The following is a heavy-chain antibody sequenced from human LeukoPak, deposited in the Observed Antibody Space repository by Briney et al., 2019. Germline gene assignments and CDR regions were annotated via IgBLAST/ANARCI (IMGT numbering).Heavy chain of an antibody. J-gene: IGHJ4*02. CDR1: GFTFTSSA. D-gene: IGHD1-1*01. CDR3: ATDDVTTGTKTALGY. Sequence: SVKVSCKASGFTFTSSAVQWVRQARGQGLEWIGWIVVGSGNTNYAQKFQEKVTINRDMSTSTAYMELSSLRSEDMAVYYCATDDVTTGTKTALGYWGQGTLVTVSS. CDR2: IVVGSGNT. V-gene: IGHV1-58*01.